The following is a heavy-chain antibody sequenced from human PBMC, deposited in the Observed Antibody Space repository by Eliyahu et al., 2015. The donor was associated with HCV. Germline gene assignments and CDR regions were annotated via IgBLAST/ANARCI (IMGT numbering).Heavy chain of an antibody. CDR1: GFXFXSYW. CDR3: ARDEYDFWSGPGGRTDWFDP. J-gene: IGHJ5*02. Sequence: EVQLVESGGGLVQPGGSLRLSCAASGFXFXSYWMXWVRQAPGKGLGWVANIKQDGSEKYYVDSVKGRFTISRDNAKNSLYLQMNSLRAEDTAVYYCARDEYDFWSGPGGRTDWFDPWGQGTLVTVSS. D-gene: IGHD3-3*01. V-gene: IGHV3-7*01. CDR2: IKQDGSEK.